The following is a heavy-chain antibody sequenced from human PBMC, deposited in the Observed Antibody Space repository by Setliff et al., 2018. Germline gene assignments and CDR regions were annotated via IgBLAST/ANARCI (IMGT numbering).Heavy chain of an antibody. CDR2: INTNTGNP. CDR1: GCTFRSYG. Sequence: GASVKVSCKASGCTFRSYGINWVRQAPGQGLEWMGWINTNTGNPTYAQDFTGRFVFSLDTSVSTAYLQISSLKAEDTAVYYCAREGVDARSSTDYWGQGTLVTVSS. V-gene: IGHV7-4-1*02. CDR3: AREGVDARSSTDY. J-gene: IGHJ4*02. D-gene: IGHD2-8*01.